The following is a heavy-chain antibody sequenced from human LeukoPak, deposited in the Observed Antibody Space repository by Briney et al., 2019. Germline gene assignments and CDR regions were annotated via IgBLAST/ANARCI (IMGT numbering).Heavy chain of an antibody. Sequence: ASVKVSCKASGGTFSSYAISWVRQAPGQGLEWMGGIIPIFGTANYAQKFQGRVTMTRDTSTSTVYMELSSLRSEDTAVYYCARDLSNYYGSGSYGGGDYWGQGTLVTVSS. J-gene: IGHJ4*02. CDR2: IIPIFGTA. D-gene: IGHD3-10*01. V-gene: IGHV1-69*05. CDR1: GGTFSSYA. CDR3: ARDLSNYYGSGSYGGGDY.